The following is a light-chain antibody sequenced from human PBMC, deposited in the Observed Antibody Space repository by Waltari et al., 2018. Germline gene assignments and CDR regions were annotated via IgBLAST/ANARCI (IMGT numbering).Light chain of an antibody. CDR1: SSNLGTGYD. Sequence: QSVLTQPPSVSGAPGQRVTISCTGGSSNLGTGYDVHWYQQLPGTAPKLLIYTIIYRPSGVPDRFSGSKSGTSASLIIAGLQAEDAADYYCQSFDISLNGAVFGAGTKVTVL. CDR2: TII. V-gene: IGLV1-40*01. J-gene: IGLJ1*01. CDR3: QSFDISLNGAV.